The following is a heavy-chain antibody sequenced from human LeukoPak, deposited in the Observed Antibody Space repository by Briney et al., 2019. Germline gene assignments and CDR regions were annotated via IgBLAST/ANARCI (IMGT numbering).Heavy chain of an antibody. V-gene: IGHV1-18*04. Sequence: ASVKVSRKASGYTFTSYGISWVRQAPGQGLEWMGWISAYNGNTNYAQKLQGRVTMTTDTSTSTANMELRSLRSDDTAVYYCARDPLQYQLTHNWFDPWGQGTLVTVSS. CDR2: ISAYNGNT. CDR3: ARDPLQYQLTHNWFDP. CDR1: GYTFTSYG. J-gene: IGHJ5*02. D-gene: IGHD2-2*01.